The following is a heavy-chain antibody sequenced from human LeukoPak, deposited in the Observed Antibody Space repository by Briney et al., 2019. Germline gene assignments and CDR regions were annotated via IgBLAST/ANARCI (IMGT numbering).Heavy chain of an antibody. CDR2: IRSKVYGGTT. CDR1: GFTFGDYA. V-gene: IGHV3-49*04. D-gene: IGHD3-22*01. CDR3: TTTPPGGYYDSSGYPDY. J-gene: IGHJ4*02. Sequence: GGSLRLSCTASGFTFGDYAMSWVRQVPGKGLEWVGFIRSKVYGGTTHYAASVKGRFTISRDDPKSIAYLQLNSLKAEDTGVYYCTTTPPGGYYDSSGYPDYWGQGTLVTVSS.